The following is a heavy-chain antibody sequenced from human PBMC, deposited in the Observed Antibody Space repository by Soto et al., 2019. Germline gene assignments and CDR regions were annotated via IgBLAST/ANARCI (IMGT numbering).Heavy chain of an antibody. Sequence: QVQLVQSGAEVKKPGSSVKVSCKSSGGTFTNYPITWVRQAPGQGLEWMGGIIPMFGTANYAQKLQGRVTITADESTSTAYMDLSSLRSEDTAVYYCARENRGRGTFDIGGQGTMVTVSS. CDR1: GGTFTNYP. D-gene: IGHD1-26*01. V-gene: IGHV1-69*01. J-gene: IGHJ3*02. CDR2: IIPMFGTA. CDR3: ARENRGRGTFDI.